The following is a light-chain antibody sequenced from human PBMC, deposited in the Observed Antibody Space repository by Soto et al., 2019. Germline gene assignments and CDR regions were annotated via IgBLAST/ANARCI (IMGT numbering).Light chain of an antibody. V-gene: IGLV1-40*01. J-gene: IGLJ2*01. CDR1: TSNIGAGYD. CDR3: QSYDSSLSGVF. Sequence: QSVLTQPPSVSGAPGQRVTISCTGSTSNIGAGYDVHWYQQLPGRAPKLLIYNNNNRPSGVPDRFSGSKSGTSASLAITGLQAEDEADYYCQSYDSSLSGVFFAGGTQLTVL. CDR2: NNN.